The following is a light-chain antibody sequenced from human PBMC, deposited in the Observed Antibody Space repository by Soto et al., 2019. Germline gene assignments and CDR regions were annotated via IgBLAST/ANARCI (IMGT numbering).Light chain of an antibody. Sequence: QSVLTQPASVSGSPGQSISISCIGTSSDVGAFNYVSWYQHHPGKAPQLIIYDVTSRPSGVSNRFSASKSGNTASLTISGLQAEDEADYYCSSYTTRNTEVLGTGTKVTVL. J-gene: IGLJ1*01. CDR3: SSYTTRNTEV. V-gene: IGLV2-14*03. CDR1: SSDVGAFNY. CDR2: DVT.